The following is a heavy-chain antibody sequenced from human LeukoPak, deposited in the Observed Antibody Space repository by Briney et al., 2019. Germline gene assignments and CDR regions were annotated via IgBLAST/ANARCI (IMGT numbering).Heavy chain of an antibody. J-gene: IGHJ2*01. D-gene: IGHD3-10*01. CDR1: GGSISSGGYY. CDR2: IYDSGST. V-gene: IGHV4-31*03. Sequence: PSETLSLTCTVSGGSISSGGYYWAWIRQHPGKGLEWLGYIYDSGSTYYNPSLKSRLTLSIDTTYTQFSLELTSVTAADTAVYYCARGGRGSGSDYSYFDLWGRGTLVTVSS. CDR3: ARGGRGSGSDYSYFDL.